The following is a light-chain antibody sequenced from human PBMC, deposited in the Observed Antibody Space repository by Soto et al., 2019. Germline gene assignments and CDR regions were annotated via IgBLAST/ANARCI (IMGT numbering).Light chain of an antibody. CDR2: GAS. CDR1: QSVSSN. V-gene: IGKV3-15*01. CDR3: QQYNNWWT. Sequence: EIGMTQSPGTLSVSPGERATLSCRASQSVSSNLAWYQQKPAQAPRLLIYGASTRAIGIPARFSGSGSGKDFTLTIGSLQSEDFAVYYCQQYNNWWTFGQGTKVDFK. J-gene: IGKJ1*01.